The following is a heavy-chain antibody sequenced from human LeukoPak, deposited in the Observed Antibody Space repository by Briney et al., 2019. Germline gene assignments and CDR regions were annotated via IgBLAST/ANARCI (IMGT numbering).Heavy chain of an antibody. CDR2: IYYSGST. D-gene: IGHD3-22*01. V-gene: IGHV4-39*01. CDR1: GGSFSDFH. Sequence: PSETLSLTCTVYGGSFSDFHWSWIRLPPGKGLEWIGSIYYSGSTYYNPSLKSRVTISVDTSKNQFSLKLSSVTAADTAVYYCARRDYYGGFDYWGQGTLVTVSS. J-gene: IGHJ4*02. CDR3: ARRDYYGGFDY.